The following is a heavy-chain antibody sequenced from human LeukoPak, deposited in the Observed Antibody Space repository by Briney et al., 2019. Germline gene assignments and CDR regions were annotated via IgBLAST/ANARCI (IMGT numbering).Heavy chain of an antibody. CDR1: GFTFSSYW. Sequence: GGSLRLSCAASGFTFSSYWMGWVRQAPGKGQEWVANIKQDGSEKYYVDSVKGRFTISRDNAKNSLYLQMNSLRAEDTAVYYCAKLGYCSSTSCYPCFDYWGQGTLVTVSS. D-gene: IGHD2-2*01. CDR2: IKQDGSEK. CDR3: AKLGYCSSTSCYPCFDY. V-gene: IGHV3-7*01. J-gene: IGHJ4*02.